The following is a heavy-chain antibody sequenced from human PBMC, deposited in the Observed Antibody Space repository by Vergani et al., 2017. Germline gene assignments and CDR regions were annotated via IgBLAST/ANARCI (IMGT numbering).Heavy chain of an antibody. CDR3: ARHPCFNSGYDWNWFDP. J-gene: IGHJ5*02. CDR2: IIPILGIA. D-gene: IGHD5-12*01. Sequence: QVQLVQSGAEVKKPGSSVKVSCKASGGTFSSYAISWVRQAPGQGLEWMGRIIPILGIANYAQKFQGRVTITADKSTSTAYMGLSSLRSEDTAVYYCARHPCFNSGYDWNWFDPWGQGTLVTVSS. V-gene: IGHV1-69*04. CDR1: GGTFSSYA.